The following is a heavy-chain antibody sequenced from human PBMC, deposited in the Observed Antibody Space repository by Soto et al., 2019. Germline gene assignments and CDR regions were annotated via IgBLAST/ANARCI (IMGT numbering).Heavy chain of an antibody. CDR3: ARAPYCSGGSCYSEHFQH. Sequence: EVQLVESGGGLVQPGGSLRLSCAASGFTFSSYSMNWVRQAPGKGLEWVSSISSSSSYIYYADSVKGRFTISRDNAKNSLYLQMNSLRAEDTAVYYCARAPYCSGGSCYSEHFQHWGQGTLVTVSS. J-gene: IGHJ1*01. CDR2: ISSSSSYI. D-gene: IGHD2-15*01. CDR1: GFTFSSYS. V-gene: IGHV3-21*01.